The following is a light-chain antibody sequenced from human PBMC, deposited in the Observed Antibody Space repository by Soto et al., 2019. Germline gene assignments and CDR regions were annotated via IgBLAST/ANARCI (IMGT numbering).Light chain of an antibody. CDR2: AVN. V-gene: IGLV2-14*03. Sequence: QSALTQPASVSGSPGQSITISCTGTSSDIGASDYVSWYRQHPDKAPKLIIYAVNNRPSGVSSRFSGSKSGNTASLTISGLQAEDEAEYFCSSYAIFGGGTKLTVL. CDR1: SSDIGASDY. J-gene: IGLJ2*01. CDR3: SSYAI.